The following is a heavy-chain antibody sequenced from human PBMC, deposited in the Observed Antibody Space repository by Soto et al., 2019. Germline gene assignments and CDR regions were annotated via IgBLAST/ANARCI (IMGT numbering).Heavy chain of an antibody. CDR2: IKTRADDYAT. D-gene: IGHD3-10*01. Sequence: EVQLVESGGGLVQPGGSLKISCAASGFAFSDSAVHWVRQASGKGLEWIGRIKTRADDYATVYIASVRGRFTIFREYSENTAYLQMTSLKIEDTAVYFCTTLSPSGVFWFDPWGQGTLVTVSS. CDR1: GFAFSDSA. V-gene: IGHV3-73*02. CDR3: TTLSPSGVFWFDP. J-gene: IGHJ5*02.